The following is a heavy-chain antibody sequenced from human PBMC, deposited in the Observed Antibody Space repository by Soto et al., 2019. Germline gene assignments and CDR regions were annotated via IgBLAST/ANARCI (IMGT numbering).Heavy chain of an antibody. CDR1: GFTFSSYA. V-gene: IGHV3-30-3*01. Sequence: GGSLRLSCAASGFTFSSYAMHWVRQAPGKGLEWVAVISYHGTNKHYADSVRGQFTISRDNSKNTLYLQMNSLRAEDTAVYYCAIYHKHYWHYGMDVWGQGTTVTVSS. CDR3: AIYHKHYWHYGMDV. CDR2: ISYHGTNK. J-gene: IGHJ6*02. D-gene: IGHD2-2*02.